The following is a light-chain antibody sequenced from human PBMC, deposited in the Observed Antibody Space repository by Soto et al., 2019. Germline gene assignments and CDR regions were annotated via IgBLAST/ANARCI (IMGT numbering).Light chain of an antibody. V-gene: IGKV3D-20*02. CDR1: QSVSSSY. Sequence: EIVLTQSPGTLSLSPGERATLSCRASQSVSSSYLAWYQQKPGQAPMLLIYGASSRATGIPDRFSGSGSGTDFTLTISRLEPEDSAVYYCQQRTNWPLTFGGGTKVDIK. CDR2: GAS. J-gene: IGKJ4*01. CDR3: QQRTNWPLT.